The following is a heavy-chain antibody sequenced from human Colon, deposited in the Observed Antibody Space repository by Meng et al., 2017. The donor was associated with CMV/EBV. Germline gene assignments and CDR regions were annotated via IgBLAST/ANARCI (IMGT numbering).Heavy chain of an antibody. J-gene: IGHJ4*02. V-gene: IGHV3-30*04. CDR3: ARDTPRGSTYLDY. CDR2: MAYDEVNI. Sequence: GESLKISCAASGFTFSSFSMHWVRQAPGKGLEWVAFMAYDEVNINYSDSAQGRFTISRDISKNTLFLQMDSLRLEDTSLYYCARDTPRGSTYLDYWGQGTLVTVSS. D-gene: IGHD2-15*01. CDR1: GFTFSSFS.